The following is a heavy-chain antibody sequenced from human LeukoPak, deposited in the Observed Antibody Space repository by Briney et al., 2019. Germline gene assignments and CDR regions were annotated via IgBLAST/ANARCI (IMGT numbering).Heavy chain of an antibody. CDR3: ARRYDFWSGFPNYYFDS. D-gene: IGHD3-3*01. V-gene: IGHV4-39*02. CDR1: GGTISTSSYY. CDR2: IYYTGSA. Sequence: SETLSLTCNVSGGTISTSSYYWGWIRQPPGKGLEWIGNIYYTGSAYYNPSLKSRVTISIDTSKNHFSLKLTSVTAADAAVYYCARRYDFWSGFPNYYFDSWGQGTLVTVSS. J-gene: IGHJ4*02.